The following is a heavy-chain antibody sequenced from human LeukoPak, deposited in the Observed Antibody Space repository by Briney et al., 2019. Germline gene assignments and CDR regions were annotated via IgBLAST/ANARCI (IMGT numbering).Heavy chain of an antibody. CDR2: INPNSGGT. D-gene: IGHD6-13*01. V-gene: IGHV1-2*02. CDR1: GYTFTGYY. Sequence: GASVKVSCKASGYTFTGYYMHWVRQAPGQGLEWMGWINPNSGGTNYAQKFQGRATMTRDTSISTAYMELSRLRSDDTAVYYCARDDSSSSWWMTGPYYYYGMDVWGQGTTVTVSS. J-gene: IGHJ6*02. CDR3: ARDDSSSSWWMTGPYYYYGMDV.